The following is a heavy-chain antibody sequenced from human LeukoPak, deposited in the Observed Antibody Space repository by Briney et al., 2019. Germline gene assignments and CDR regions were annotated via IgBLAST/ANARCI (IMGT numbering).Heavy chain of an antibody. Sequence: SETLSLTCAVYGGSFSGYYWSWIRQPPGKGLEWIGEINHSGSTNYNPSLKSRVTISVDTSKNQFSLKLSSVTAADTAVYYCARRVSDYGGNSGWGQGTLVTVSS. CDR3: ARRVSDYGGNSG. D-gene: IGHD4-23*01. CDR2: INHSGST. J-gene: IGHJ4*02. CDR1: GGSFSGYY. V-gene: IGHV4-34*01.